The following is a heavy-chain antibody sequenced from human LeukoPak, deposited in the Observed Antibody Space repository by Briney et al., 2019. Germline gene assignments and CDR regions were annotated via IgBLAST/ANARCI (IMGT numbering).Heavy chain of an antibody. CDR1: GGSISNYY. V-gene: IGHV4-59*01. D-gene: IGHD6-19*01. CDR2: SYYSGST. J-gene: IGHJ6*02. Sequence: PSETLSLTCTVSGGSISNYYWSWIRQPPGKGLEWLGYSYYSGSTNYNPSLKSRVTISVETSKNQFTLKVSSVTAADTAVYYCARWRGWSTYGMDVWGQGTTVTVSS. CDR3: ARWRGWSTYGMDV.